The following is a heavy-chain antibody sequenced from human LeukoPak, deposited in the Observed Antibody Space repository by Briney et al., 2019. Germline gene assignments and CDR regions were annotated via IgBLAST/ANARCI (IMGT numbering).Heavy chain of an antibody. D-gene: IGHD1-26*01. CDR3: AGVREWELPIFDI. CDR2: INPNTGGT. Sequence: ASVKVSCKTSGYTFNGYYMHWVRQAPGQGLEWMGWINPNTGGTNYAQKFQGRVTMTRDTSISTGYMELSRLRSDDTAVYYCAGVREWELPIFDIWGQGTMVTVSS. J-gene: IGHJ3*02. V-gene: IGHV1-2*02. CDR1: GYTFNGYY.